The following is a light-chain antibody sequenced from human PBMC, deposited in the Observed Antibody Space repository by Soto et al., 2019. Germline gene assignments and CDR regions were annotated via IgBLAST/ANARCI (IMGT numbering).Light chain of an antibody. J-gene: IGKJ1*01. V-gene: IGKV1-6*01. CDR3: LQDYNYPRT. Sequence: IQMTQSPSSLSASVGDRVAITCRASQSISNYLNWYQQKPGKAPKVLIYAASSLQSGVPSRFSGSGSGTDFTLTIGSLQPEDVATYYCLQDYNYPRTFGQGTKVDIK. CDR1: QSISNY. CDR2: AAS.